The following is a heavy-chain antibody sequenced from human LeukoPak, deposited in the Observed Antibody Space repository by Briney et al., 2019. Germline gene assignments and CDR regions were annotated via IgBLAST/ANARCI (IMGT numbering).Heavy chain of an antibody. V-gene: IGHV3-48*03. CDR3: ASGNDFWTGYHFDY. D-gene: IGHD3/OR15-3a*01. Sequence: PGGSPRLSCAAAGFSFNSYEINWVRQAPGKGLEWVSYISSGGITIFYADSVKGRFTISRDNAKNSVYLQMNSLRAEDTAVYYCASGNDFWTGYHFDYWGQGTLVTVSS. CDR1: GFSFNSYE. CDR2: ISSGGITI. J-gene: IGHJ4*02.